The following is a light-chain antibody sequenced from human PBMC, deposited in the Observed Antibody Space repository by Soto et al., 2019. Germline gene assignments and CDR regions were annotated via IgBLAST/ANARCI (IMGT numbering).Light chain of an antibody. CDR3: QQYNNWPPTYT. J-gene: IGKJ2*01. V-gene: IGKV3-15*01. CDR1: RSISKN. CDR2: GAS. Sequence: PGDSVPLACRSSRSISKNLAWFQQRPGQAPRLLIYGASARDTSIPARFSGSGSGTEFTLTISSLQPEDVAVYYCQQYNNWPPTYTCGQGTKV.